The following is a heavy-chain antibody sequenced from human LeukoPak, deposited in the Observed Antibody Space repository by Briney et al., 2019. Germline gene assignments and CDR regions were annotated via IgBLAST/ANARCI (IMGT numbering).Heavy chain of an antibody. J-gene: IGHJ6*02. Sequence: SETLSLTCTVSGGSISSGGYYWSWIRQHPGKGLEWIGYIQYSGSTYYNPSLKSRVTISVGTSKNQFSLKLSSVTAADTAVYYCAREEVVTALGYYYYYGMDVWGQGTTVTVSS. V-gene: IGHV4-31*03. CDR2: IQYSGST. CDR3: AREEVVTALGYYYYYGMDV. D-gene: IGHD4-23*01. CDR1: GGSISSGGYY.